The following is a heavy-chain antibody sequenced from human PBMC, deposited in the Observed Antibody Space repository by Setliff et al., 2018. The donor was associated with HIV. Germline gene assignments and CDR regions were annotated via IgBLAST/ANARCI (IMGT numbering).Heavy chain of an antibody. CDR3: TTTRSGGSSVYYYYYMDL. Sequence: GASVKVSCKASGYTSTSYDINWVQQATGQGLEWMGRMNPDSGNTVSAQNFQGRLTITGNTSISTAYMEQGSLGVDDTAVYFCTTTRSGGSSVYYYYYMDLWGQGTAVTVSS. CDR2: MNPDSGNT. J-gene: IGHJ6*03. CDR1: GYTSTSYD. D-gene: IGHD2-15*01. V-gene: IGHV1-8*01.